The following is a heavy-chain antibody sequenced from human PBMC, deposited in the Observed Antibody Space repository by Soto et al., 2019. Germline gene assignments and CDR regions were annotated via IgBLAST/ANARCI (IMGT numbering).Heavy chain of an antibody. Sequence: GSMKGSCKSSGGAFTNYYIHWGRHAPGQGLEWMGMISPSSGSTTYSQKFQGRVSMTRDTSTNAFYMELMGLRSEGTAVYYCARAYTTSCPGPWGQGTLVTVSS. V-gene: IGHV1-46*01. D-gene: IGHD6-6*01. CDR2: ISPSSGST. CDR1: GGAFTNYY. CDR3: ARAYTTSCPGP. J-gene: IGHJ5*02.